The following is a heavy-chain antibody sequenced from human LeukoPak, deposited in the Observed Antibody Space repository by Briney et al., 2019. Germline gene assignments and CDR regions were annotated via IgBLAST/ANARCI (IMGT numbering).Heavy chain of an antibody. Sequence: ASVKVSCKVSGYTLTELSMHWVRQAPGKGLEWMGGFDPEDGETIYAQMFQGRVTMTEDTSTDTAYMELSSLRSEDTAVYYCATDRPSHYYDSSGYYQAFDIWGQGTMVTVSS. J-gene: IGHJ3*02. CDR1: GYTLTELS. CDR3: ATDRPSHYYDSSGYYQAFDI. CDR2: FDPEDGET. D-gene: IGHD3-22*01. V-gene: IGHV1-24*01.